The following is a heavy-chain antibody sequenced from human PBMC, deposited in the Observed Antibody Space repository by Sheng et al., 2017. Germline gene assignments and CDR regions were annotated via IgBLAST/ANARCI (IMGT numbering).Heavy chain of an antibody. Sequence: EVHLVPSGAEVKQPGGSSENLLQGFWIQIHRLQHTLGATGPGKGLEWMGLLDPDPHDGEAEYADTFQGRLTMTADTSTATAYMDLSGLRSGDTAVYYCALGFGGQGGHRLFYFD. D-gene: IGHD2-15*01. CDR1: IQIHRLQ. V-gene: IGHV1-69-2*01. CDR3: ALGFGGQGGHRLFYFD. CDR2: LDPDPHDGEA. J-gene: IGHJ4*01.